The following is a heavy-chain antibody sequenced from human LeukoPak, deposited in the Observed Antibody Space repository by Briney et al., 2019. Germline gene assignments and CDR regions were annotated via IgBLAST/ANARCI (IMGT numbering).Heavy chain of an antibody. J-gene: IGHJ4*02. CDR1: GFTFSSYA. V-gene: IGHV3-23*01. CDR2: ISGSGDST. CDR3: AKTRPLDSSSWSHGDY. Sequence: GGSLRLSCAASGFTFSSYAMSWVRQAPGKGLEWVSAISGSGDSTYYGDSVKGRFTISRDNSKNTLYLQMNSLRAEDTAVYSCAKTRPLDSSSWSHGDYWGQGTLVTVSS. D-gene: IGHD6-13*01.